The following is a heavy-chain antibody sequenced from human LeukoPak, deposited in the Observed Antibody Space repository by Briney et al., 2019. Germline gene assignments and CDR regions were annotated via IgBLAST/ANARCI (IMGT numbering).Heavy chain of an antibody. CDR3: VKGGYSSSWYVAQP. Sequence: GGSLRLSCAASGFTFSSYGMSWVRQAPGKGLEWVSSISGSGGSTYYTDSVKGRFTISRDNSKNTLCLQMNSLRAEDSAIYYCVKGGYSSSWYVAQPWGQGTLVTVSS. CDR2: ISGSGGST. J-gene: IGHJ5*02. D-gene: IGHD6-13*01. V-gene: IGHV3-23*01. CDR1: GFTFSSYG.